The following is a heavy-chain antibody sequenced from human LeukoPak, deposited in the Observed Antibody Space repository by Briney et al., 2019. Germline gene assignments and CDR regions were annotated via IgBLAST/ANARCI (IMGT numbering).Heavy chain of an antibody. CDR2: ISGSGGST. CDR1: GFTFSSYS. V-gene: IGHV3-23*01. D-gene: IGHD6-6*01. CDR3: AKDPYSSSDFYFFDY. J-gene: IGHJ4*02. Sequence: GGSLRLSCAASGFTFSSYSMNWVRQAPGKGLEWVSAISGSGGSTYYGDSVKGRFTISRDNSKNTLFLQMNGLRAEDTAIYYCAKDPYSSSDFYFFDYWGQGTLVTVSS.